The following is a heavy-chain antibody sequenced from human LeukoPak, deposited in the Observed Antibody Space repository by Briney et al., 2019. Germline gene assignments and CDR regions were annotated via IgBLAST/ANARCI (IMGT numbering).Heavy chain of an antibody. CDR2: ISAYNGNT. Sequence: ASVKVSCKASGYTFTSYGISWVRQAPGQGLEWMGWISAYNGNTNYAQKLQGRVTMTTDTSTSTAYMELRSLRSDDTAVYYCAREGNGYYGSGSQPYWGQGTLVTVSS. D-gene: IGHD3-10*01. V-gene: IGHV1-18*01. CDR3: AREGNGYYGSGSQPY. J-gene: IGHJ4*02. CDR1: GYTFTSYG.